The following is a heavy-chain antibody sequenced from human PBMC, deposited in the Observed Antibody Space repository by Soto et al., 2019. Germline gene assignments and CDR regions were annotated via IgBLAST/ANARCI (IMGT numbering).Heavy chain of an antibody. J-gene: IGHJ6*02. D-gene: IGHD6-13*01. V-gene: IGHV1-69*13. CDR1: GGTFSSYA. CDR2: IIPIFGTA. Sequence: SVKVSCKASGGTFSSYAISWVRQAPGQGLEWMGGIIPIFGTANYAQKFQGRVTITADESTSTAYMELSSLRSEDTAVYYCAACSWYLAYYYYGMDVWGQGTTVTVSS. CDR3: AACSWYLAYYYYGMDV.